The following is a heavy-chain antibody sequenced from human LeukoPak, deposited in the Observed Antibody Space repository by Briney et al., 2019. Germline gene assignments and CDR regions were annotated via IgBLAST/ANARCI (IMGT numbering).Heavy chain of an antibody. CDR1: GFTFSSYV. J-gene: IGHJ4*02. D-gene: IGHD3-22*01. Sequence: GGSLRLSCAASGFTFSSYVMSWVRQAPSKGLGWVSAISSSGSSTYYADSVKGRFTISRDNSKNTLYLQMNSLRAEDTAVYYCAKVYDSSGYYLSDAFDIWGQGTLVTVSS. CDR3: AKVYDSSGYYLSDAFDI. V-gene: IGHV3-23*01. CDR2: ISSSGSST.